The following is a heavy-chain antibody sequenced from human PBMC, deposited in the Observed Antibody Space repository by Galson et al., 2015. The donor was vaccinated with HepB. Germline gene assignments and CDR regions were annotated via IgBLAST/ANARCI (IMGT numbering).Heavy chain of an antibody. J-gene: IGHJ5*02. V-gene: IGHV3-21*01. CDR1: GFTFSSYN. CDR3: ARDEGVVGAP. D-gene: IGHD1-26*01. Sequence: SLRLSCAASGFTFSSYNMNWVRQAPGEGLEWVSSISGSSSYIYYADSVKGRFTISRDNTKNSLYLQMNSLRAEDTAVYYCARDEGVVGAPWGQGTLVTVSS. CDR2: ISGSSSYI.